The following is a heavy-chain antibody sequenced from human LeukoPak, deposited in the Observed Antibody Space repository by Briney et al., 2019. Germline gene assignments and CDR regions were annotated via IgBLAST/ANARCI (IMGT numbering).Heavy chain of an antibody. J-gene: IGHJ4*02. D-gene: IGHD3-22*01. V-gene: IGHV4-59*01. CDR3: ARNGDYYEKSGYYYLFDF. Sequence: PSETLSLTCTVSGGSISGYYWSWIRQPPGKRLEWIGYIYYSGNSNYNPSLKSRVTISADTSKNQFSLKLSSVTAADTAVYYCARNGDYYEKSGYYYLFDFWGQGTLVTVSS. CDR1: GGSISGYY. CDR2: IYYSGNS.